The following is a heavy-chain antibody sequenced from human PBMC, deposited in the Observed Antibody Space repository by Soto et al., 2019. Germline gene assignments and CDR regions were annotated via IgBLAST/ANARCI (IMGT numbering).Heavy chain of an antibody. CDR3: NTYGVGATNSWFDP. CDR1: VFIFSNAW. D-gene: IGHD1-26*01. J-gene: IGHJ5*01. Sequence: GSLRLACAGSVFIFSNAWMNWVRQAPGKGLEWVGHIKSKSDDGTTDYAAPVKGRFTISRDDSKNTLYLEMNSLQSEDTALYYCNTYGVGATNSWFDPWGQGTLVTVSS. V-gene: IGHV3-15*01. CDR2: IKSKSDDGTT.